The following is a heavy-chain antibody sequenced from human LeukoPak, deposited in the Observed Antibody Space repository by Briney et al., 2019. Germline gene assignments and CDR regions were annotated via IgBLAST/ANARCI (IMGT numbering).Heavy chain of an antibody. V-gene: IGHV7-4-1*02. CDR2: INTNTGNP. Sequence: ASVKVSCKASGYTFTSYAMNWVRQAPGQGLEWMGWINTNTGNPTYAQGFTGRFVFSLDTSVSTAYLQISSLKAEDTAVYYCAREKVGKLLWFGTKQQNFDYWGQGTLVTVSS. CDR3: AREKVGKLLWFGTKQQNFDY. D-gene: IGHD3-10*01. CDR1: GYTFTSYA. J-gene: IGHJ4*02.